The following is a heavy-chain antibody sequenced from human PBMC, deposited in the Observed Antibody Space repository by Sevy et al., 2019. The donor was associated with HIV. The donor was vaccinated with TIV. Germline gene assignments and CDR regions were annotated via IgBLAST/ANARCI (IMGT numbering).Heavy chain of an antibody. CDR1: GFIFSNHG. CDR3: AKGPFGGNDSAS. V-gene: IGHV3-30*18. D-gene: IGHD2-15*01. CDR2: ISYDGSYK. Sequence: GGSLRLSCAASGFIFSNHGMHWVRQAPGKGLEWVAVISYDGSYKNYGDSVKGRFTISRDNSKNTLYLQMDSLRAEDTAVFYCAKGPFGGNDSASWGQGTLVTVSS. J-gene: IGHJ4*02.